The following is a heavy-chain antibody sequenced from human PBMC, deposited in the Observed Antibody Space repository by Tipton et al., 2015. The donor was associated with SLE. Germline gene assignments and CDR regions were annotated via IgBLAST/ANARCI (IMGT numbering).Heavy chain of an antibody. J-gene: IGHJ4*02. CDR1: GFTLSGYW. CDR2: INSDGSAT. V-gene: IGHV3-74*01. CDR3: ARISGYEYFDY. D-gene: IGHD5-12*01. Sequence: SLRLSCAASGFTLSGYWMHWVRQVPGKGLVWVSRINSDGSATTYADSVKGRFTISRDNAKNTLYLQLNSLRAEDTAVYYCARISGYEYFDYWGQGTLVTVSS.